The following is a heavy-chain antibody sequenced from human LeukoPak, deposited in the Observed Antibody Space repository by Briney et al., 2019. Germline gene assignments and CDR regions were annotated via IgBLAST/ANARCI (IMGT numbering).Heavy chain of an antibody. D-gene: IGHD2-15*01. J-gene: IGHJ4*02. CDR3: VKVWGAVVVSATPHY. Sequence: GGSLRLSCVASGFTFSDYGMNWVRQAPGKGLEAVAFIRYDGSNKYYADSVKGRFTISRDNSQNTVHLDMKRLRPEDTAVYYCVKVWGAVVVSATPHYWGQGTLVTVSS. CDR1: GFTFSDYG. CDR2: IRYDGSNK. V-gene: IGHV3-30*02.